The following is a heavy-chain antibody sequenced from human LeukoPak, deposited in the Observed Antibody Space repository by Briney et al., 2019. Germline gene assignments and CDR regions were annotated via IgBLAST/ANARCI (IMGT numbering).Heavy chain of an antibody. V-gene: IGHV3-74*01. CDR3: ARGSYGIDV. CDR2: INSDGSTT. Sequence: PGGSLRLSCAASGFTFSSHSMNWVRQAPGKGLVWVSRINSDGSTTNYADSVKGRFTISRDNAKNTLYLQMNSLRVEDTAVYYCARGSYGIDVWGQGTTVTVSS. J-gene: IGHJ6*02. CDR1: GFTFSSHS.